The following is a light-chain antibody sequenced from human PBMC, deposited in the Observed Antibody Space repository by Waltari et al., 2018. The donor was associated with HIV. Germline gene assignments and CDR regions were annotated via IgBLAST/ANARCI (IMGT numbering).Light chain of an antibody. CDR3: AAWDDNLSGWV. J-gene: IGLJ3*02. CDR2: RNN. CDR1: RPTIGRLH. Sequence: QSVLTHPPSASWPSGRLVTLPCSATRPTIGRLHVSCYQQLPGTAPNLLIYRNNQRPSGVPDRFSGFKSGTSASLAISGLRSEDEADYYCAAWDDNLSGWVFGGGSKLTIL. V-gene: IGLV1-47*01.